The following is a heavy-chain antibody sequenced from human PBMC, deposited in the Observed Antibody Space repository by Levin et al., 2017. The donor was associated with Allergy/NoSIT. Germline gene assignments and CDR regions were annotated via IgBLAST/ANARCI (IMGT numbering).Heavy chain of an antibody. CDR1: GSSITSDHS. Sequence: SETLSLTCSVSGSSITSDHSWGWIRQSPGKGLEWIGSMYHTGSISYNPSLKSRVTNSRDTSKNQFFLSLSSVTATDTAVYYCVRERVGYFDIWGPGIMVTVST. J-gene: IGHJ3*02. CDR3: VRERVGYFDI. CDR2: MYHTGSI. V-gene: IGHV4-38-2*02. D-gene: IGHD3-22*01.